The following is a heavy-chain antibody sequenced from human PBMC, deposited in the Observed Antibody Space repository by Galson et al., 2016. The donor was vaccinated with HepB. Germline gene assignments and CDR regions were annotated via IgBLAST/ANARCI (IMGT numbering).Heavy chain of an antibody. V-gene: IGHV3-21*01. CDR2: ISSSSSYI. CDR1: GFAFRTYS. Sequence: SLRLSCAASGFAFRTYSMNWVRQTPGKGLEWVSSISSSSSYIYYADSVKGRFTISRDNAKNSLYLQMNSLRAEGTAVYYCARSNDYGDYYFDYWGQGTLVTVSS. J-gene: IGHJ4*02. CDR3: ARSNDYGDYYFDY. D-gene: IGHD4-17*01.